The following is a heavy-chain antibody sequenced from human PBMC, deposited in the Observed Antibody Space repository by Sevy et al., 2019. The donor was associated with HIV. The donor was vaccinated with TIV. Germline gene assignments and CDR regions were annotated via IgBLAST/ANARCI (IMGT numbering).Heavy chain of an antibody. CDR3: ARGGSGDYYSYGVDI. V-gene: IGHV3-30*03. D-gene: IGHD3-10*01. Sequence: VGSLRLSCVGSGFTFRNFGVHWLRQAPGKGLEWLSVVSYDGSSKYYVDSVKGRFIVSRDNSKNTLYLQMNSLRTEDTAVYYCARGGSGDYYSYGVDIWGQGTTVTVSS. CDR1: GFTFRNFG. J-gene: IGHJ6*02. CDR2: VSYDGSSK.